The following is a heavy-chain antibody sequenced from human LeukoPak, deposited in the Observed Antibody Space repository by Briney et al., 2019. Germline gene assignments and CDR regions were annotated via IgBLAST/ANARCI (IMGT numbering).Heavy chain of an antibody. CDR1: GFIFSTYG. J-gene: IGHJ4*02. Sequence: GRSLRLSCAASGFIFSTYGMHWVRQAPGKGLECVSVISDSGGSTDYADSVKGRFTISRDNSKNTLYLQMNSLRAEDTAVYYCAKHIAARPSYFDYWGQGTLVTVSS. CDR2: ISDSGGST. V-gene: IGHV3-23*01. D-gene: IGHD6-6*01. CDR3: AKHIAARPSYFDY.